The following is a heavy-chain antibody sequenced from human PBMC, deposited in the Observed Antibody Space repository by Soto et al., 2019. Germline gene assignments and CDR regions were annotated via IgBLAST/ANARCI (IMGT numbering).Heavy chain of an antibody. J-gene: IGHJ6*02. Sequence: SETLSLTCTVSGGSISSYYWSWIRQPAGKGLEWIGRIYTSGSTNYNPSLKSRVTMSVDTSKNQFSLKLSSVTAADTAVYYCAGRYQLLYYYYGMDVWCQGTTVTVSS. CDR2: IYTSGST. CDR3: AGRYQLLYYYYGMDV. V-gene: IGHV4-4*07. CDR1: GGSISSYY. D-gene: IGHD2-2*01.